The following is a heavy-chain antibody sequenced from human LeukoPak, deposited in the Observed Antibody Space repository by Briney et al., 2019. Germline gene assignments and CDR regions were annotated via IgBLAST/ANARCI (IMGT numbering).Heavy chain of an antibody. V-gene: IGHV3-74*01. D-gene: IGHD6-13*01. Sequence: TGGPLRLSCAASGFTFSKYWMHWVRQAPGKGLVWVSRINSDGSSTSYADSVKGRFTISRDNAKNTLYLQMNSLRAEDTAVYYCASTGYSSNLDFDYWGQGTLVTVSS. CDR1: GFTFSKYW. CDR3: ASTGYSSNLDFDY. CDR2: INSDGSST. J-gene: IGHJ4*02.